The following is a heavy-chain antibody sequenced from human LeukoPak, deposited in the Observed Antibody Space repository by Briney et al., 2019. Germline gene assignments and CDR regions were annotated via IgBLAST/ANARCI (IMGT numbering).Heavy chain of an antibody. D-gene: IGHD2-2*02. CDR1: GGSFSGYY. J-gene: IGHJ4*02. CDR2: INHSGST. CDR3: AREIPFDY. Sequence: PSETLSLTCAVYGGSFSGYYWSWIRQPPGKGLEWIGEINHSGSTNYNPSLKSRVTISVDTSKNQFSLKLSSVTAADTAVYYCAREIPFDYWGQGTLVTVSS. V-gene: IGHV4-34*01.